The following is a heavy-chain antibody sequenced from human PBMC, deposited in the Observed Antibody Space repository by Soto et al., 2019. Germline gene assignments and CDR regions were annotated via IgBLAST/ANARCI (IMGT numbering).Heavy chain of an antibody. CDR1: GGSISSYY. CDR3: ARGPYDFWSGYHNLDY. Sequence: SETLSLTCTVSGGSISSYYWSWIRQPPGKGLEWIGYIYYSGSTNYNPSLKSRVTISVDTSKNQFSLKLSSVTAADTAVYYCARGPYDFWSGYHNLDYWGQGTLVTVSS. J-gene: IGHJ4*02. CDR2: IYYSGST. V-gene: IGHV4-59*01. D-gene: IGHD3-3*01.